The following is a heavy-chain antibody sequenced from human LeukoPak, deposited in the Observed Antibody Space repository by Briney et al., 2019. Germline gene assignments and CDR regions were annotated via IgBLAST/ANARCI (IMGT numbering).Heavy chain of an antibody. V-gene: IGHV3-23*01. D-gene: IGHD6-19*01. CDR3: AKSRYSSGWYRTHYYYGMDA. CDR1: GFTFSSYA. CDR2: ISGSGGST. Sequence: GGSLRLSCAASGFTFSSYAMSWVRQAPGKGLEWVSAISGSGGSTYYADSVKGRFTISRDNSKNTLYLQMNSLRAEDTAVYYCAKSRYSSGWYRTHYYYGMDAWGQGTTVTVSS. J-gene: IGHJ6*02.